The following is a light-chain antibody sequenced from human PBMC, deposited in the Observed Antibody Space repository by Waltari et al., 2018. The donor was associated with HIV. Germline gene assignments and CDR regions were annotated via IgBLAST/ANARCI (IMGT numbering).Light chain of an antibody. V-gene: IGLV3-1*01. CDR2: QDS. CDR3: QAWDSSTVWV. J-gene: IGLJ3*02. CDR1: KLGDKY. Sequence: SYELTQPPSVSVSPGQTASITCSGDKLGDKYACWYQQKPGQSPVLVIYQDSKRPSGIPELFSGSNSGHTATLTISGTQARDEADYYCQAWDSSTVWVFGGGTKLTVL.